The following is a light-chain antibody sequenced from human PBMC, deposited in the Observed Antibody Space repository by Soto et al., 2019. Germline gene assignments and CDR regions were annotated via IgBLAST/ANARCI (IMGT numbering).Light chain of an antibody. CDR2: GNT. CDR1: SSNIGANFD. Sequence: QAVVTQPPSVSGAPGQRVTISCTGSSSNIGANFDVHWYHQLPGTAPKLLIYGNTNRPSGVPDRFSGSKSGASASLAITGLQAEDEADYYCQSYDRSLSGWVFGGGTKVTV. J-gene: IGLJ3*02. V-gene: IGLV1-40*03. CDR3: QSYDRSLSGWV.